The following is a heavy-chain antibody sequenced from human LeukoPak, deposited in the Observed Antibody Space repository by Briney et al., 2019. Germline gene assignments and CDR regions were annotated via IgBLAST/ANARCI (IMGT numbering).Heavy chain of an antibody. Sequence: GGSLRLSCAAWGFIFSNYWMHGVRHARGKGGVGVSRINGDAPSRNSPDSVKARFTFSRPNAKNTLYLQMNSLRAEDTAVYYCASASSHRIAAGGDYWGQGTLVTVSS. CDR2: INGDAPSR. CDR3: ASASSHRIAAGGDY. D-gene: IGHD6-13*01. CDR1: GFIFSNYW. V-gene: IGHV3-74*01. J-gene: IGHJ4*02.